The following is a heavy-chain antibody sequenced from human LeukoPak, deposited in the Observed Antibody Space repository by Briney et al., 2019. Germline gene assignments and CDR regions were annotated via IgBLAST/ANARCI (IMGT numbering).Heavy chain of an antibody. CDR3: GRPNPDSSGYYGSFDP. V-gene: IGHV4-39*01. J-gene: IGHJ5*02. CDR1: GGSVSSGTYY. D-gene: IGHD3-22*01. Sequence: TETLFLTCTVSGGSVSSGTYYWSWIRQPPGKGLEWIGSIYHSETTYYNPSLKSRVIISVDTSKNQFSLKLNSVTAADTAVYYCGRPNPDSSGYYGSFDPWGQGILVTVSS. CDR2: IYHSETT.